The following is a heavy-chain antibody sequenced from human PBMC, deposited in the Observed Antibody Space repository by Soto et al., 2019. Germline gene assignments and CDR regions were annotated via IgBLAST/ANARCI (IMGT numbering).Heavy chain of an antibody. CDR2: ITPFFGTP. V-gene: IGHV1-69*01. CDR1: GGTFSNDA. Sequence: QVHLVQSGAEVKKSGSSVRVSCTSSGGTFSNDALSWVRQAPGQGLEWLGRITPFFGTPDYSQSFQGRLTITADESTGTAYMDLRSLRSDDTAVYYCAREVVSETTLGYFDYWGQGTLVTVSS. D-gene: IGHD2-8*02. CDR3: AREVVSETTLGYFDY. J-gene: IGHJ4*02.